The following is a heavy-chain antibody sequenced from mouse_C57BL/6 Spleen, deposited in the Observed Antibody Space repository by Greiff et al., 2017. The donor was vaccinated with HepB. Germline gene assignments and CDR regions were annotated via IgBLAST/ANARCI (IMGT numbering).Heavy chain of an antibody. CDR3: TSYYYGSSSFDY. D-gene: IGHD1-1*01. V-gene: IGHV1-15*01. J-gene: IGHJ2*01. CDR1: GYTFTDYE. CDR2: IDPETGGT. Sequence: SGAELVRPGASVTLSCKASGYTFTDYEMHWVKQTPVHGLEWIGAIDPETGGTAYNQKFKGKAILTADKSSSTAYMELRSLTSEDSAVYYCTSYYYGSSSFDYWGQGTTLTVSS.